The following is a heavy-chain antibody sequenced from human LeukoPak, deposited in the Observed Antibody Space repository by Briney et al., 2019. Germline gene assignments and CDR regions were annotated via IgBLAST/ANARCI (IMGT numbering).Heavy chain of an antibody. V-gene: IGHV3-30*02. J-gene: IGHJ5*02. D-gene: IGHD3-22*01. CDR1: GFTFSSYG. CDR2: IRYDGSNK. CDR3: AKDLMIVPRARFDP. Sequence: GGSLRLSCAASGFTFSSYGMHWVRQAPGKGLEWVAFIRYDGSNKYYADSVKGRFTISRDNSKNTLYLQMNSLRAEDTAVYYCAKDLMIVPRARFDPWGQGTLVTVSS.